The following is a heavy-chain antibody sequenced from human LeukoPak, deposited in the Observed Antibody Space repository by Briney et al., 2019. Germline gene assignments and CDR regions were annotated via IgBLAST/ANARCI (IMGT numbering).Heavy chain of an antibody. V-gene: IGHV3-30-3*01. Sequence: PGGSLRLSCAAPGFIFSSYAMHRVPQAPGKGLGRVAVISSAGSYRKYVRSVYGRFTLSRENSNKTLYVQMTSLRAEDTALYYCARDVVRGPDDGYFQHWGQGTLVPVSS. CDR3: ARDVVRGPDDGYFQH. J-gene: IGHJ1*01. CDR1: GFIFSSYA. D-gene: IGHD3-10*02. CDR2: ISSAGSYR.